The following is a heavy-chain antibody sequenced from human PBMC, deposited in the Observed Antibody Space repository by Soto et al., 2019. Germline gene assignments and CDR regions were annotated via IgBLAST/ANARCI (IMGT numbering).Heavy chain of an antibody. Sequence: QVQLVESGGGVVQPGRSLRLSCAASGFTFSSNGMHWVRQAPGQGLEWVAVISYDGSDKYYADSVKGRFTISRDNSKNTLYLQVNSLRAEDPAVYYCAKDRSSSWSFDYWGQGTLVTVSS. J-gene: IGHJ4*02. CDR1: GFTFSSNG. D-gene: IGHD6-13*01. V-gene: IGHV3-30*18. CDR3: AKDRSSSWSFDY. CDR2: ISYDGSDK.